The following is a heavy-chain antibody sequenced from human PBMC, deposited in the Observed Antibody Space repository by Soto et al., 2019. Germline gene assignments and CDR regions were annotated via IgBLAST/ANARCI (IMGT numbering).Heavy chain of an antibody. D-gene: IGHD3-10*01. CDR2: INHSGST. CDR1: GGSLSGYS. J-gene: IGHJ4*02. V-gene: IGHV4-34*01. CDR3: ARGIVVGVRGIVY. Sequence: SETLSLTCAVYGGSLSGYSWSWIRQPPGKGLEWIGEINHSGSTNYNPSLKSRVTISVDTSKNQFSLKLSSVTAADTAVYYCARGIVVGVRGIVYWGQGTLGTVFS.